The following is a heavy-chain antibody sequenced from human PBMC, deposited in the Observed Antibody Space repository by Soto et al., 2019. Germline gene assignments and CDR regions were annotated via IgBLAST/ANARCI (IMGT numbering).Heavy chain of an antibody. J-gene: IGHJ4*02. V-gene: IGHV5-51*01. CDR2: IYPGDSDT. CDR3: ARRDAYNLDY. D-gene: IGHD1-1*01. CDR1: GYRFTSQW. Sequence: PGGSLKISCKGSGYRFTSQWIGWVRQVPGKGLEWMGIIYPGDSDTRYSPSFQGQVTISADKSISTAYLQWSSLKASDTAIYYCARRDAYNLDYWGQGTLVTVSS.